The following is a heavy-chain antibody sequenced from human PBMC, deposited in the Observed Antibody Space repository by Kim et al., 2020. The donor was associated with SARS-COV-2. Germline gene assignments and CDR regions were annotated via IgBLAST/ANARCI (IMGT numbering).Heavy chain of an antibody. CDR1: GYSFTSYW. J-gene: IGHJ4*02. V-gene: IGHV5-51*01. Sequence: GESLKISCKGSGYSFTSYWIGWVRQMPGKGLEWMGIIYPGDSDTRYSPSFQGQVTISADKSISTAYLQWSSLKASDTAMYYCARTDAGSGSFLFFDYWGQGTLVTVSS. CDR2: IYPGDSDT. CDR3: ARTDAGSGSFLFFDY. D-gene: IGHD3-10*01.